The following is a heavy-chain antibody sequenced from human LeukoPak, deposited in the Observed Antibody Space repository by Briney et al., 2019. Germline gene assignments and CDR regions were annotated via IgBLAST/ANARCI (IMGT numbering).Heavy chain of an antibody. CDR1: GFTVSSNY. J-gene: IGHJ3*02. CDR2: IYSGGST. Sequence: PGGSLRLSCAASGFTVSSNYMSWVRQAPGKGLEWVSVIYSGGSTYYADSVKGRFTISRDNSKNTLYLQMNSLRAEDTAVYYCAREGVVATISHAFDIWGQGTMVTVSS. CDR3: AREGVVATISHAFDI. D-gene: IGHD5-12*01. V-gene: IGHV3-53*01.